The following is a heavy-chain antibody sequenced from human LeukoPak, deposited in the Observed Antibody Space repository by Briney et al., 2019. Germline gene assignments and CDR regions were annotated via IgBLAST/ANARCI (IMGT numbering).Heavy chain of an antibody. D-gene: IGHD2-2*01. J-gene: IGHJ6*03. CDR3: ASGRPLYQLLLLSYYYYYMDV. CDR2: INPSGGST. Sequence: ASVKVSCKASGYTFTSYYMHWVRQAPGQGLEWMGIINPSGGSTSYAQKFQGRVTMTRDMSTSTVYMELSSLRSEGTAVYYCASGRPLYQLLLLSYYYYYMDVWGKGTTLTVSS. CDR1: GYTFTSYY. V-gene: IGHV1-46*01.